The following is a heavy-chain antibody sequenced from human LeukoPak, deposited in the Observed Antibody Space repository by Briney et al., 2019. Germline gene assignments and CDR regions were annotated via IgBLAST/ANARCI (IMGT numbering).Heavy chain of an antibody. J-gene: IGHJ5*02. Sequence: PSETLSLTCSVSGASIRSYYWSWLRQSPGKGPEWIGYVFHTGSTNYSPSLKSRVTISIDTSKNQFSLNLTSVTAADTAVYYCARDGGRFYNWFDPWGPGTLVTVSS. D-gene: IGHD6-25*01. V-gene: IGHV4-59*01. CDR2: VFHTGST. CDR3: ARDGGRFYNWFDP. CDR1: GASIRSYY.